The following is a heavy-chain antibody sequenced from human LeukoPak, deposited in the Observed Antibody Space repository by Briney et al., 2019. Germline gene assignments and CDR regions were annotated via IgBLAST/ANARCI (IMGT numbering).Heavy chain of an antibody. CDR2: IYSSGST. D-gene: IGHD4-17*01. CDR3: TYGDFKNWFDP. V-gene: IGHV4-31*02. CDR1: GGSISSGYYY. J-gene: IGHJ5*02. Sequence: SETLSLTCSVSGGSISSGYYYWTWIRQHPGTGLEWIGYIYSSGSTHYNPSLKSRSTISVDTSKNQFSLKLTSVTAADTAVYFCTYGDFKNWFDPWGQGILVTVSS.